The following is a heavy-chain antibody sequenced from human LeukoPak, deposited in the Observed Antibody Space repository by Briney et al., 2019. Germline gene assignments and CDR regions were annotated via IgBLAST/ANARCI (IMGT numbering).Heavy chain of an antibody. CDR2: INDDGSTT. V-gene: IGHV3-74*01. D-gene: IGHD1-26*01. J-gene: IGHJ4*02. CDR1: GFTFRNSW. CDR3: ARALGSSSDF. Sequence: PGGSLRLSCAASGFTFRNSWMHWVRQAPGKGLVWVSRINDDGSTTNYADSVKGRFTISRDNAKNTLYLQTNSLSGEDTAVYYCARALGSSSDFWGQGTLVTVSS.